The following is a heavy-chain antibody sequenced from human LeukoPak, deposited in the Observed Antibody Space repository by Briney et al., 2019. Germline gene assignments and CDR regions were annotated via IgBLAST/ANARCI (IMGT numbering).Heavy chain of an antibody. Sequence: GGSLRLSCAASGFTFDDYGMSWVRQAPGKGLEWVSGINWNGGSTGYADSVKGRFTISRDNSKNTLYLQMNSLRAEDTAVYYCATSSNPAYCGGDCSDYWGQGTLVTVSS. V-gene: IGHV3-20*04. CDR2: INWNGGST. CDR3: ATSSNPAYCGGDCSDY. J-gene: IGHJ4*02. D-gene: IGHD2-21*02. CDR1: GFTFDDYG.